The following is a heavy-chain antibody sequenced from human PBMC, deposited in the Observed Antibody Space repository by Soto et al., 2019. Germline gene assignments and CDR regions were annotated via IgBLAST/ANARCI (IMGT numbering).Heavy chain of an antibody. CDR2: IIPFLGTT. Sequence: QVQLVQSGAEVKKPGSSVKVSCKASGGTFSSYGISWVRQAPGQGLEWMGRIIPFLGTTNYAQNFQDRLTVTADTSTNTAFMVLSSLRSDDTAVYYCAREGYTSSSIHSFLDSWGQGTLVTVSS. V-gene: IGHV1-69*06. CDR3: AREGYTSSSIHSFLDS. D-gene: IGHD6-6*01. J-gene: IGHJ4*02. CDR1: GGTFSSYG.